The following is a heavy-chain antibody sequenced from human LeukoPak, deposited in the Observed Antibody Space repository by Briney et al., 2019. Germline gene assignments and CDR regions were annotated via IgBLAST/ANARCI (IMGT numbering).Heavy chain of an antibody. D-gene: IGHD2-21*02. CDR1: GYTFTSYY. Sequence: ASVKVSCKASGYTFTSYYMHWVRQAPGQGLEWMGLINPTGGSTGYAQKFQGRVTMTRDMSTSTDYMELSSLRSEDTAIYYCARGAYCGGDCYFRWDAFDVWGQGTMVTVSS. V-gene: IGHV1-46*01. J-gene: IGHJ3*01. CDR3: ARGAYCGGDCYFRWDAFDV. CDR2: INPTGGST.